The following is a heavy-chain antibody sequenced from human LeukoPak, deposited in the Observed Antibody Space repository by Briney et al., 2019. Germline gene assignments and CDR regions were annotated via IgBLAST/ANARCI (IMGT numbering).Heavy chain of an antibody. Sequence: SVKVSCKASGGTFSSYAISWVRQAPGQGLEWMGGIIPIFGTANYAQKFQGRVTITTDESTSTAYMELNSLRSEDTAVYYCTTREIVVEPAQTSMVRGVLWRSDFWGHGTLVTVSS. CDR1: GGTFSSYA. D-gene: IGHD3-10*01. J-gene: IGHJ4*01. CDR3: TTREIVVEPAQTSMVRGVLWRSDF. CDR2: IIPIFGTA. V-gene: IGHV1-69*05.